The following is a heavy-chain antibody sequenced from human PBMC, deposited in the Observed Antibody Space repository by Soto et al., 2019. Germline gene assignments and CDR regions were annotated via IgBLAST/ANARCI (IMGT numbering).Heavy chain of an antibody. CDR1: GYTFTSYG. V-gene: IGHV1-18*01. Sequence: ASVKVSFKASGYTFTSYGISWVRQAPGQGLEWMGWISAYNGNTNYAQKLQGRVTMTTDTSTSTAYMELRSLRSDDTAVYYCARGGDRHYDFWSGYRGIYYCYYGMDVWGQGTTVTVSS. CDR3: ARGGDRHYDFWSGYRGIYYCYYGMDV. CDR2: ISAYNGNT. J-gene: IGHJ6*02. D-gene: IGHD3-3*01.